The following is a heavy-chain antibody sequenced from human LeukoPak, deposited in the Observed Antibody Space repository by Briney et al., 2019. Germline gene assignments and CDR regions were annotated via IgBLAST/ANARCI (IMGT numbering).Heavy chain of an antibody. CDR1: GGTFSSYA. D-gene: IGHD3-22*01. J-gene: IGHJ4*02. CDR2: IIPIFGTA. Sequence: ASVKVSCKASGGTFSSYAISWVRQAPGQGLEWMGGIIPIFGTANYAQKFQGRVTITADESTSTAYMELSSLRSEDTAVYYCARSAYYDSSGQFDYWGQGTLVTVSS. V-gene: IGHV1-69*13. CDR3: ARSAYYDSSGQFDY.